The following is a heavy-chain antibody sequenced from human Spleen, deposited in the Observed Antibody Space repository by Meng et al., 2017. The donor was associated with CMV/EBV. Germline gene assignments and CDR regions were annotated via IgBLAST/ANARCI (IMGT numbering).Heavy chain of an antibody. CDR3: GKDMGAGYCTTTSCYPRDYYGMDV. Sequence: GESLKISCAASGFTFSNYATSWVRQAPGKGLEWVSVISGSGDNTYYADSVKGRFTISRDNSKNTVYLQMDSLRGEETAVYYCGKDMGAGYCTTTSCYPRDYYGMDVWGQGTTVTVSS. CDR2: ISGSGDNT. V-gene: IGHV3-23*01. J-gene: IGHJ6*02. D-gene: IGHD2-2*01. CDR1: GFTFSNYA.